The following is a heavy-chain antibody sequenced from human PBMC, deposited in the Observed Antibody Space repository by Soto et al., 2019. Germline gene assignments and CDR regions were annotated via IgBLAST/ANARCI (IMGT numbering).Heavy chain of an antibody. CDR3: ARDISFFDY. J-gene: IGHJ4*02. CDR2: IYYSGST. Sequence: SATLSLTSTASGVSISNYYVRWIRQPPGKGLEWIGFIYYSGSTNYNPSLKSRVTISVDTSKNQFSLKLRSVTVADAAVYYCARDISFFDYWGQGTPVTVSS. CDR1: GVSISNYY. V-gene: IGHV4-59*01.